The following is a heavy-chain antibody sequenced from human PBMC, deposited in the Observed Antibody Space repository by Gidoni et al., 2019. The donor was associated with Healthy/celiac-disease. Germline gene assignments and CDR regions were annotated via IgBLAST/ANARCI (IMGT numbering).Heavy chain of an antibody. V-gene: IGHV3-7*03. Sequence: EVQLVESGGGLVQPGGSLRLSCAASGFPFRSYWMSWVRQAPGKGLEWVANIKQDGSEKYYVDSVKGRFTISRDNAKNSLYLQMNSLRAEDTAVYYCARGGGGYYYYYYGMDVWGQGTTVTVSS. D-gene: IGHD2-15*01. CDR2: IKQDGSEK. CDR1: GFPFRSYW. J-gene: IGHJ6*02. CDR3: ARGGGGYYYYYYGMDV.